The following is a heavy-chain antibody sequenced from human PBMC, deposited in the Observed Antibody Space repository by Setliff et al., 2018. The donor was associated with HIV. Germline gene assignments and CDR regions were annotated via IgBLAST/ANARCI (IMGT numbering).Heavy chain of an antibody. D-gene: IGHD2-15*01. V-gene: IGHV4-34*01. J-gene: IGHJ4*01. CDR3: ARAVCPSLNCYSFFNY. CDR1: DGSFSGYS. Sequence: SETLSLTCGVDDGSFSGYSWSWVRQSPGKGLEWIGEVSRGGSTTYNPSLTGRVSVSVDTSKSQFSLKLTNVTAADAAVYYCARAVCPSLNCYSFFNYWGHGSLVTVSS. CDR2: VSRGGST.